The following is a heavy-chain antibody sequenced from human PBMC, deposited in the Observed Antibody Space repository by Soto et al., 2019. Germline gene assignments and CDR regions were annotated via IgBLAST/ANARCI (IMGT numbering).Heavy chain of an antibody. CDR3: TTGNDDFWSGYDDY. Sequence: PVRSLRLSCAASGFTFSDYYMSWIRQAPGKGLEWVSYISSSSYTNYADSVKGRFTISRDNAKNSLYLQMNSLRAEDTAVYYCTTGNDDFWSGYDDYCGQGTLGSVSA. CDR2: ISSSSYT. J-gene: IGHJ4*02. CDR1: GFTFSDYY. D-gene: IGHD3-3*01. V-gene: IGHV3-11*06.